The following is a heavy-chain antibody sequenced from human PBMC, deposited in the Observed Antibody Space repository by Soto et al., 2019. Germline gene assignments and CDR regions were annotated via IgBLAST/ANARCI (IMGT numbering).Heavy chain of an antibody. D-gene: IGHD2-2*02. CDR1: GFSFSDYY. CDR3: ARDGYCNNTTCYTLCWKFDP. J-gene: IGHJ5*02. Sequence: PGGSLRLFCAASGFSFSDYYMSWIRQAPGKGLEWISYISSSSDYTNYADSVKGRFTISRDNAKKSLFLEMNNLRAEDTAVYYSARDGYCNNTTCYTLCWKFDPWGHVTLFTVSS. V-gene: IGHV3-11*06. CDR2: ISSSSDYT.